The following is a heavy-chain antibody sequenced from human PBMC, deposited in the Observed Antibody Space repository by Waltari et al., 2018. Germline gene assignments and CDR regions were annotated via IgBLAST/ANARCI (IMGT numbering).Heavy chain of an antibody. V-gene: IGHV4-61*02. CDR1: GGSISSGSYY. CDR3: ARGGGNGWEPIGGSRNAFDI. CDR2: TYTSGST. Sequence: QVQLQESGPGLVKPSQTLSLTCTVSGGSISSGSYYWSWIRQPAGKGLEWIGRTYTSGSTNYNPSLKSRVTISVDTSKNQFSLKLSSVTAADTAVYYCARGGGNGWEPIGGSRNAFDIWGQGTMVTVSS. D-gene: IGHD1-26*01. J-gene: IGHJ3*02.